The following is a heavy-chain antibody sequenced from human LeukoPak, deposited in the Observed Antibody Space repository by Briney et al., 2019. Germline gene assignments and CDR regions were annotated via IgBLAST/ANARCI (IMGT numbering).Heavy chain of an antibody. Sequence: GGSLRLSCAASGFTFDDYAMHWVRQAPGKGLEWVSGISWNSGSIGYADSVKGRFTISRDNAKNSLYLQMNSLRAEDTALYYCAKTHYDFWSGYYDYWGQGTLVTVSS. CDR3: AKTHYDFWSGYYDY. CDR1: GFTFDDYA. J-gene: IGHJ4*02. CDR2: ISWNSGSI. V-gene: IGHV3-9*01. D-gene: IGHD3-3*01.